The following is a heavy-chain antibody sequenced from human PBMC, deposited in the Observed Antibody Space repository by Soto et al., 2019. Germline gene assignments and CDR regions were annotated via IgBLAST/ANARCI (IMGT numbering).Heavy chain of an antibody. D-gene: IGHD6-13*01. V-gene: IGHV3-33*01. Sequence: PGGSLRLSCAASGFTFSSYGMHWVRQAPGKGLEWVAVIWYDGSNKYYADSVKGRFTISRDNSKNTLYLQMNSLRAEDTAVYYCARGAAAGLYYYYGMDVWGQGTTVTVSS. CDR3: ARGAAAGLYYYYGMDV. CDR1: GFTFSSYG. J-gene: IGHJ6*02. CDR2: IWYDGSNK.